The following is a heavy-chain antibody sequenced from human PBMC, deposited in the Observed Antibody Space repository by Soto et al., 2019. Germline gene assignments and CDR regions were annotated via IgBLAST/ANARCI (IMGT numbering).Heavy chain of an antibody. D-gene: IGHD3-10*02. V-gene: IGHV4-59*11. CDR3: ARRVAVAPMYAFDI. CDR1: GFTFSDHY. Sequence: QVQLVESGGGLVKPGGSLRLACAASGFTFSDHYMSWIRQAPGRGLEWIGYIYYSGSTNYNPSLKSRVIISLDTSKNQFSLNLNSVTSADTAVYFCARRVAVAPMYAFDIWGQGTMVTVSS. J-gene: IGHJ3*02. CDR2: IYYSGST.